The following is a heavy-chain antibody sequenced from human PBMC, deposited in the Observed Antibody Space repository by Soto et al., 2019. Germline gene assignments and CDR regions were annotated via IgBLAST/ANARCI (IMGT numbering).Heavy chain of an antibody. V-gene: IGHV4-31*03. J-gene: IGHJ3*02. D-gene: IGHD3-22*01. Sequence: SETLSLTCTVSGGSISSGGYYWSWIRQHPGKGLEWIGYIYYSGSTYHNPSLKSRVTISVDTSKNQFSLKLSSVTAADTAVYYCARDRHYDSSGPQALDAFDIWGQGTMVTVSS. CDR2: IYYSGST. CDR3: ARDRHYDSSGPQALDAFDI. CDR1: GGSISSGGYY.